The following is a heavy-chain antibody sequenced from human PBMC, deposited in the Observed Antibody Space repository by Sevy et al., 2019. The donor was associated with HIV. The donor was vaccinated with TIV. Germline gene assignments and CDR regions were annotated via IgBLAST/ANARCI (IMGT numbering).Heavy chain of an antibody. Sequence: GGSLRLSCAASGFTFNIYSMNWVRQAPGKGQEWVSSISGSSSYIFYADSVKGRFTISRDNAKNSLYLQMNSLRAEDTAVYYCARGRGDPRADCFDYWGQGTLVTVSS. CDR3: ARGRGDPRADCFDY. CDR1: GFTFNIYS. CDR2: ISGSSSYI. V-gene: IGHV3-21*01. J-gene: IGHJ4*02. D-gene: IGHD2-21*02.